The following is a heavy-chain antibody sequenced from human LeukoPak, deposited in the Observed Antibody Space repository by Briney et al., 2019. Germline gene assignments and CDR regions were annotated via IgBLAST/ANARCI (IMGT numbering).Heavy chain of an antibody. V-gene: IGHV4-59*01. CDR2: IYYRGST. Sequence: SETLSLTCTVSGGSISSYYWSWIRQPPGKGLEWIGYIYYRGSTKYNPSLESRATISLDTSRNQFSLKLTSMTAADTAVYYCARLTTRPGGIRPLIMDFWGQGTLVTVSS. CDR3: ARLTTRPGGIRPLIMDF. D-gene: IGHD3-10*01. CDR1: GGSISSYY. J-gene: IGHJ4*02.